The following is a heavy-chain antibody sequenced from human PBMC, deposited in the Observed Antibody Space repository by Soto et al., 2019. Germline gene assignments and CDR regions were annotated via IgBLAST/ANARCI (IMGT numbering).Heavy chain of an antibody. V-gene: IGHV4-31*03. CDR1: GLTISSASYY. Sequence: QVLLQESGPRLMKPSQTLSLTCSVSGLTISSASYYWSWIRQHPRKGLEWVGNIYYNGSTYYSPSLKSRVTLWLDTSKNQFSLRLTSVTAADTAVYYCARYRTSGAWSKFDYWGRGTLVTVSS. D-gene: IGHD6-25*01. CDR3: ARYRTSGAWSKFDY. J-gene: IGHJ4*02. CDR2: IYYNGST.